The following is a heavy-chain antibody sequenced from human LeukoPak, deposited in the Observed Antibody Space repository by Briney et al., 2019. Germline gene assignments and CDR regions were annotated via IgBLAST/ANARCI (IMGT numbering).Heavy chain of an antibody. CDR3: TRHAVGASGY. CDR2: IRSKANSYAT. CDR1: GFTFSGSA. V-gene: IGHV3-73*01. J-gene: IGHJ4*02. Sequence: GGSLRLSCAASGFTFSGSAMHWVRQASGKGLEWVGRIRSKANSYATAYAASVKGRFTISRDDSKNTAYPQMNSLKTEDTAVYHCTRHAVGASGYWGPRTLVTVSS. D-gene: IGHD1-26*01.